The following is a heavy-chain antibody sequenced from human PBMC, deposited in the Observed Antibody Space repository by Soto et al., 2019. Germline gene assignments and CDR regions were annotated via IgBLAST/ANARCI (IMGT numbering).Heavy chain of an antibody. Sequence: SAPLSLTCTVSGASSSGFYGSWSRQPPGKGLEWLGILYSAASAIYSPSLKSRVTISLDTSKSQLSLKMHSVTAADTAVYYCARHGPFKYDSRGFPLADYYGLDVWGQGTTVT. V-gene: IGHV4-59*08. D-gene: IGHD3-22*01. CDR3: ARHGPFKYDSRGFPLADYYGLDV. CDR1: GASSSGFY. CDR2: LYSAASA. J-gene: IGHJ6*02.